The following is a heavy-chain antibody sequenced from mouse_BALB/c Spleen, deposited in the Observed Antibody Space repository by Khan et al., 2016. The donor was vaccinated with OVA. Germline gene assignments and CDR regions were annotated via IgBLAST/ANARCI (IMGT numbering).Heavy chain of an antibody. D-gene: IGHD2-14*01. CDR1: GFSLSRYN. V-gene: IGHV2-6-4*01. CDR2: IWGGGGT. J-gene: IGHJ4*01. CDR3: ARAYYRYDGYYAMDY. Sequence: QMQLEESGPGLVAPSQSLSITCTVSGFSLSRYNIHWVRQPPGKGLEWLGMIWGGGGTDYNSTLKSRLSISQDNSKSQVFLKMNSLQTDETAMYYCARAYYRYDGYYAMDYWGQGTSVTVSS.